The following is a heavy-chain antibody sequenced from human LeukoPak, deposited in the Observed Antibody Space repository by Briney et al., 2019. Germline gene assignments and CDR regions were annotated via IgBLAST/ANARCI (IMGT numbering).Heavy chain of an antibody. V-gene: IGHV3-53*01. CDR1: GFTVSSNY. Sequence: GGSLRLSCAASGFTVSSNYMSWVRQAPGKGLECVSVIYSGGGAYYADSVKGRFTISRDNSKNTLYLQMNSLRAEDTAVYYCARVGDYVSRGGIDYWGQGTLVTVSS. CDR2: IYSGGGA. D-gene: IGHD4-17*01. CDR3: ARVGDYVSRGGIDY. J-gene: IGHJ4*02.